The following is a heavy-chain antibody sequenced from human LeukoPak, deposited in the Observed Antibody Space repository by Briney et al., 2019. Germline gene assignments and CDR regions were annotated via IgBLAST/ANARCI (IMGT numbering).Heavy chain of an antibody. CDR2: MNPNSGNT. Sequence: ASVKVSCKASGYTFTGYYMHWVRQAPGQGLEWVGWMNPNSGNTGSSQKFQGRVTMTRNTSKSKDYMELSSLRSEHTAVYYCARGAPGRFCSGGSCPYFDSWGQGTLVTVSS. J-gene: IGHJ4*02. CDR3: ARGAPGRFCSGGSCPYFDS. V-gene: IGHV1-8*02. D-gene: IGHD2-15*01. CDR1: GYTFTGYY.